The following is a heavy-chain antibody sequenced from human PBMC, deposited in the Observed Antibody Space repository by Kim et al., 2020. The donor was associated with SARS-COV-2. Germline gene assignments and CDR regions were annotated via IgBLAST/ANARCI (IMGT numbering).Heavy chain of an antibody. D-gene: IGHD3-22*01. J-gene: IGHJ6*01. V-gene: IGHV3-9*01. CDR3: AIMTNYYDSSGPYRVHG. CDR2: ISWNSGSI. CDR1: GFTFDDYA. Sequence: GGSLRLSCAASGFTFDDYAMHWVRQAPGKGLEWVSGISWNSGSIGYADSVKGRFTISRDNAKNSLYLQMNSLRAEDTALYYCAIMTNYYDSSGPYRVHG.